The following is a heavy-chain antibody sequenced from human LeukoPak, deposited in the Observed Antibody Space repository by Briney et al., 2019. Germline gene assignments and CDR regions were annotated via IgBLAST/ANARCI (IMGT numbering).Heavy chain of an antibody. CDR2: IRYDGNDK. Sequence: GGSLRLSCAASGFTFSYYGMHWVRQAPGKGLEWMAFIRYDGNDKFYADSVKGRFTISRDNSKNTLYLQMNSLRAEDTAVYYCAKLKFDWDHLDYWGQGTLVTVSS. CDR1: GFTFSYYG. CDR3: AKLKFDWDHLDY. V-gene: IGHV3-30*02. D-gene: IGHD3-9*01. J-gene: IGHJ4*02.